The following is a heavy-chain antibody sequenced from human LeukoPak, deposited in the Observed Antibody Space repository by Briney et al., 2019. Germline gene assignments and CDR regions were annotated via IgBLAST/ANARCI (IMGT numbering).Heavy chain of an antibody. Sequence: EASVTVSCKTSGYSFTDYYIHWMRQAPGQGLEWMGWINSNSGGTSYAQKFQGRVTLTRDPPTRTAFMELNRLPSDDTAVYYCARTSIAARRADFDYWGQGTVVTVSS. CDR2: INSNSGGT. CDR1: GYSFTDYY. J-gene: IGHJ4*02. CDR3: ARTSIAARRADFDY. D-gene: IGHD6-6*01. V-gene: IGHV1-2*02.